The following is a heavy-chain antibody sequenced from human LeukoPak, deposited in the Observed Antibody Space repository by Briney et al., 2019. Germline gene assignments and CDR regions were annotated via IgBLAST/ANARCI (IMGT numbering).Heavy chain of an antibody. Sequence: PGGSLRLSCAASGFTFSSYGMHWVRQAPGKGLEWVAFIRYDGSNKYYADSVKGRFTISRDNSKNTLYLQMNSLRAEDTAVYYCAKDLGSSDHPGDYWGQGTLVTVSS. CDR2: IRYDGSNK. D-gene: IGHD2-2*01. V-gene: IGHV3-30*02. CDR1: GFTFSSYG. J-gene: IGHJ4*02. CDR3: AKDLGSSDHPGDY.